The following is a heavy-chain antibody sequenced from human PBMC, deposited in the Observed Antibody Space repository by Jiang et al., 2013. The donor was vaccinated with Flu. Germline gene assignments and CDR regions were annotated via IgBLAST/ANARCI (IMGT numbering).Heavy chain of an antibody. CDR1: GGSISSSSYY. Sequence: GSGLVKPSETLSLTCTVSGGSISSSSYYWGWIRQPPGKGLEWIGSIYYSGSTYYNPSLKSRATISVDTSKNQFSLKLSSVTAADTAVYYCARPHYDILTGYSTYFDYWGQGTLVTVSS. V-gene: IGHV4-39*01. CDR3: ARPHYDILTGYSTYFDY. J-gene: IGHJ4*02. CDR2: IYYSGST. D-gene: IGHD3-9*01.